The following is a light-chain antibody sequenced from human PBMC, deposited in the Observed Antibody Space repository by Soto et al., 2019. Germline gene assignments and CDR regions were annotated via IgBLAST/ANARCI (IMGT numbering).Light chain of an antibody. CDR2: DAS. CDR1: QSVSSY. Sequence: EIVLTQSPATLSLSPGERATLSCRASQSVSSYLAWYQQKPGQPPRLLIYDASNRAPGIPARFSGSGSGTDFTLPISSLEPEDFSVYYCQQRSYWPPSTFGQGTKLEIK. CDR3: QQRSYWPPST. J-gene: IGKJ2*01. V-gene: IGKV3-11*01.